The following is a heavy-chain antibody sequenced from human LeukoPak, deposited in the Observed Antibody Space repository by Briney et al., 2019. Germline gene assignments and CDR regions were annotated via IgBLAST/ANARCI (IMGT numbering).Heavy chain of an antibody. CDR3: ARKQAYSSGSGGVDP. CDR2: I. J-gene: IGHJ5*02. CDR1: GFTFSTFA. V-gene: IGHV3-23*01. Sequence: PGGSLRLSCAASGFTFSTFAMIWVRQPPGKGLEWVSTIYADSVKGRFTISRDNSKNTLYLQMNSLRAEDTAVYYCARKQAYSSGSGGVDPWGQGTLVTVSS. D-gene: IGHD6-19*01.